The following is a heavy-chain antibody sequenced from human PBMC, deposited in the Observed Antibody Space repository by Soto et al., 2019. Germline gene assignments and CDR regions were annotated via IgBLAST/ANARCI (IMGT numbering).Heavy chain of an antibody. V-gene: IGHV1-2*02. CDR2: INPNSGDT. CDR1: GYTFTGYY. J-gene: IGHJ4*02. CDR3: ARAAGDIVVVVGGSFDY. D-gene: IGHD2-15*01. Sequence: ASVKVSFKASGYTFTGYYMHWLRQAPGQGLEWMGWINPNSGDTNYAQKFQGRVTMTRDTSISTAYMELSRLRSDDTAVYYCARAAGDIVVVVGGSFDYWGQGTLVTVSS.